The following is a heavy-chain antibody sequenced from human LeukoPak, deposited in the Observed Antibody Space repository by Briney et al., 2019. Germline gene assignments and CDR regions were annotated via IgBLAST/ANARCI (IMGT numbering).Heavy chain of an antibody. J-gene: IGHJ4*02. CDR3: ASDSGYDHHGLFDY. CDR1: GFTFSSYE. D-gene: IGHD5-12*01. Sequence: GGSLRLSCAASGFTFSSYEMNWVRQAPGKGLEWVSYISSSGSTIYYADSVKGRFTISRDNSKNTLYLQMNSLGAEDTAVYYCASDSGYDHHGLFDYWGQGTLVTVSS. CDR2: ISSSGSTI. V-gene: IGHV3-48*03.